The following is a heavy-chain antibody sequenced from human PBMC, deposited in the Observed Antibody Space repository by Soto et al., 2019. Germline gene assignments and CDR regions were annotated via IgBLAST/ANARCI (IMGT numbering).Heavy chain of an antibody. V-gene: IGHV3-30-3*01. CDR2: ISYDGSNK. D-gene: IGHD1-1*01. J-gene: IGHJ6*02. Sequence: QVQLVESGGGVVQPGRSLRLSCAASGFTFSSYAMHWVRQAPGKGLEWVAVISYDGSNKYYADSVKGRFTISRDNSKNTLYLQMNRLRAEDTAVYYCARDRLRYNWNDFPYYYCGMDVWGHGTTVTVSS. CDR1: GFTFSSYA. CDR3: ARDRLRYNWNDFPYYYCGMDV.